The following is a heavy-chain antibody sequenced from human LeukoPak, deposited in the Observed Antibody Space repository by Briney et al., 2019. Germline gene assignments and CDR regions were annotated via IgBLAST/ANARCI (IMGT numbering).Heavy chain of an antibody. Sequence: GGSLRLSCAASGVTFSSYSMNWVRQAPGKGLEWVSSISSSSSYIYYADSVKGRFTISRDNAKNSLYLQMNSLRVEDTAVYYCARAVWGEYSSPGWGQGTLVTVSS. V-gene: IGHV3-21*01. CDR1: GVTFSSYS. D-gene: IGHD3-16*01. CDR2: ISSSSSYI. J-gene: IGHJ4*02. CDR3: ARAVWGEYSSPG.